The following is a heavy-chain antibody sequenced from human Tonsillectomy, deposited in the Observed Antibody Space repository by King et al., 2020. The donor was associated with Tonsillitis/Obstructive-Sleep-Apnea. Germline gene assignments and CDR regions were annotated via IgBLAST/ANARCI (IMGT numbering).Heavy chain of an antibody. CDR1: GFTFSSYS. Sequence: VQLVESGGGLVKPGGSLRLSCAASGFTFSSYSMNWVRQAPGKGLEWVSSISSSSSYIYYADSVKGRFTIYRDNAKNSLYLQMNSLRAEDTAVYYCARVSESYDSWSGYYRWDTLKHRYYFDYWGQGTLVTVSS. CDR3: ARVSESYDSWSGYYRWDTLKHRYYFDY. CDR2: ISSSSSYI. V-gene: IGHV3-21*01. D-gene: IGHD3-3*01. J-gene: IGHJ4*02.